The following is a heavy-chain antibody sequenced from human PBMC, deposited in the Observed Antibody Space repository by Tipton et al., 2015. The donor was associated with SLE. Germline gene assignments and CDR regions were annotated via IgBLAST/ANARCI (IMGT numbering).Heavy chain of an antibody. CDR1: GFTFRSSS. J-gene: IGHJ4*02. Sequence: PLRLSCVASGFTFRSSSMAWVRRAPGRGLEWVSIIYYGARRYSRDSVKGRFTISRDDSKNTLDLQMDSLRAEDTGIYYCAKGGAGGLFFDSWGQGTLVTVSS. CDR2: IYYGARR. V-gene: IGHV3-23*03. CDR3: AKGGAGGLFFDS. D-gene: IGHD3/OR15-3a*01.